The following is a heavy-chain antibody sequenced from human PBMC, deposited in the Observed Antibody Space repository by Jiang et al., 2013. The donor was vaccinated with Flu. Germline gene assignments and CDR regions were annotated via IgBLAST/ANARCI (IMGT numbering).Heavy chain of an antibody. J-gene: IGHJ4*02. Sequence: RLSCAVSGFTFSSYAMVWVRQAPGKGLEWVSAISGSGGNTYYADSVKGRFTISRDNSKNTLYLQMNSLRADDTAVYYCAKGGDYGDSGAWYFDYWGQGTLVTVSS. V-gene: IGHV3-23*01. CDR2: ISGSGGNT. CDR3: AKGGDYGDSGAWYFDY. D-gene: IGHD4-17*01. CDR1: GFTFSSYA.